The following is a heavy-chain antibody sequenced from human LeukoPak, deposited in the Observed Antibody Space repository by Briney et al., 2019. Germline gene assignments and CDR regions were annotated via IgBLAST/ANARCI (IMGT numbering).Heavy chain of an antibody. D-gene: IGHD2-2*01. J-gene: IGHJ4*02. CDR2: IYYSGST. V-gene: IGHV4-59*08. CDR1: GGSISSYY. Sequence: PSETLSLTCTVSGGSISSYYWSWIRQTPGKGLEWIGYIYYSGSTNYNPSLKSRVNISVDTSKNQFSLKLSSVTAADTALYYCASLYCSSTSCYLFHWGQGTLFTVSS. CDR3: ASLYCSSTSCYLFH.